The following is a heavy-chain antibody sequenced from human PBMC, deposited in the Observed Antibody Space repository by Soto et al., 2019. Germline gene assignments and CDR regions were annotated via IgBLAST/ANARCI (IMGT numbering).Heavy chain of an antibody. V-gene: IGHV3-33*01. CDR3: ARDLGSSWVYFQH. CDR1: GFTFSSYG. J-gene: IGHJ1*01. D-gene: IGHD6-13*01. Sequence: QVQLVESGGGGVQPGRSLRLSCAASGFTFSSYGMHWVRQAPGKGLEWVAVIWYDGSNKYYADSVKGRFTISRDNSKNTLYLQMNSLRSEDTAVYYCARDLGSSWVYFQHWGQGTLVTVSS. CDR2: IWYDGSNK.